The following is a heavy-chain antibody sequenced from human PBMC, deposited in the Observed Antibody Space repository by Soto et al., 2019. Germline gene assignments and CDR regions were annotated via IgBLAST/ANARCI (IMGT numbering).Heavy chain of an antibody. Sequence: GGSLRLSCAASGFTFSSYWMSWVRQAPGKGLEWVANIKQDGSEKYYVDSVKGRFTISRDNAKNSLYLQMNSLRAEDTAVYYCARPRIAVAGLDAFDIWGQGTMVTVSS. CDR3: ARPRIAVAGLDAFDI. J-gene: IGHJ3*02. CDR1: GFTFSSYW. CDR2: IKQDGSEK. V-gene: IGHV3-7*01. D-gene: IGHD6-19*01.